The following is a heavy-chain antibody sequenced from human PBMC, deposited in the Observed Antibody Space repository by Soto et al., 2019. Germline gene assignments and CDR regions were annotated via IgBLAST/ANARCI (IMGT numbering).Heavy chain of an antibody. CDR2: FYPGDSDT. D-gene: IGHD4-17*01. CDR1: GYSFTSYW. Sequence: GESLKISCKGSGYSFTSYWIGWVRQMPGKGLEWMGIFYPGDSDTRYSPSFQGQVTISADKSISTAYLQWSSLKASDTAMYYCARESYYGDYGLLRAFDIWGQGTMVTVSS. J-gene: IGHJ3*02. V-gene: IGHV5-51*01. CDR3: ARESYYGDYGLLRAFDI.